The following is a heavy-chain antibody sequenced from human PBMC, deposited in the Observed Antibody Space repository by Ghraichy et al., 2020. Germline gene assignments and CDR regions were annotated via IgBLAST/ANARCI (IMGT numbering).Heavy chain of an antibody. V-gene: IGHV3-23*01. CDR3: AKDGRGFYYDTSACFAFDI. D-gene: IGHD3-22*01. Sequence: LSLTCAASGFIFSNYSMSWVRQAPGKGLEWVSAISGSGGSTYYADSLKGRFTISRDNSKNTLYLQMNSLRAEDTAVYYCAKDGRGFYYDTSACFAFDIWGQGTMVSVSS. J-gene: IGHJ3*02. CDR1: GFIFSNYS. CDR2: ISGSGGST.